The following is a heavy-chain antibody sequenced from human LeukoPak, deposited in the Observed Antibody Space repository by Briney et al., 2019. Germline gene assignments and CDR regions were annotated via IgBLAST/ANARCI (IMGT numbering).Heavy chain of an antibody. D-gene: IGHD2-2*01. V-gene: IGHV3-7*01. CDR1: GFTFSSYW. CDR3: ARDLGVDSTDY. CDR2: IKQDGSEK. Sequence: GGSLRLSCAASGFTFSSYWMSWVRQAPGKGLEWVADIKQDGSEKYYVDSVKGRFTISRDNAKNSLYLQMNSLRAEDTAVYYCARDLGVDSTDYWGQGTLVTVSS. J-gene: IGHJ4*02.